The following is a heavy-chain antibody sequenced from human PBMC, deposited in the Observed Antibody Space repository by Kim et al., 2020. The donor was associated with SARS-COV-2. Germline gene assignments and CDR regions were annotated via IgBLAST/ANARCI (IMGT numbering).Heavy chain of an antibody. CDR3: ARSMFDYVWGTSLKQEDS. CDR1: GYPFSAFG. D-gene: IGHD3-16*01. J-gene: IGHJ4*02. Sequence: ASVKVSCKTSGYPFSAFGITWVRQAPGQGLEWMGWISSFNSNANYTQRFQGRVTMTADITTSTAYMELRSLRSDDTAVYYCARSMFDYVWGTSLKQEDSWVQGTLLIVSS. V-gene: IGHV1-18*01. CDR2: ISSFNSNA.